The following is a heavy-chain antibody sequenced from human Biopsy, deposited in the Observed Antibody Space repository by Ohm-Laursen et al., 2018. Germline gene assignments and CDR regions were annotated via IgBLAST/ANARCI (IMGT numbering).Heavy chain of an antibody. J-gene: IGHJ6*02. V-gene: IGHV3-30*18. CDR1: GFTFRTYG. CDR3: AKDLSVYYYYGIDV. Sequence: SLRLSCAASGFTFRTYGMHWVRLAPGKGLEWVAVISYDQITKHYADSVRGRFTISRDNSKNTLYLQVNSLRAEDTAVYYCAKDLSVYYYYGIDVWGQGTVVTVSS. D-gene: IGHD5/OR15-5a*01. CDR2: ISYDQITK.